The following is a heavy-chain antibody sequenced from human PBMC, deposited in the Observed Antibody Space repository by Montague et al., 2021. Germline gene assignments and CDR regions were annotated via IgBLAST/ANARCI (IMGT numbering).Heavy chain of an antibody. Sequence: SETLSLTCTISGGSIRSYYWNWIRQPPGKGLEWIGYIYYSGSTNYNPSLKSRVNISLDTSNYQFSLNLRSVTAADTAVYCCARALAARWWFDPWGQGTLVTVSS. CDR1: GGSIRSYY. V-gene: IGHV4-59*01. J-gene: IGHJ5*02. CDR2: IYYSGST. D-gene: IGHD6-6*01. CDR3: ARALAARWWFDP.